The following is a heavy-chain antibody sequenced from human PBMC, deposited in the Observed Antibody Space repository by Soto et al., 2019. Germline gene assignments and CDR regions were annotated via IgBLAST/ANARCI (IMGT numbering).Heavy chain of an antibody. CDR3: ARGSRRAARSNYYGMDV. CDR1: GYTFTSYY. V-gene: IGHV1-46*01. D-gene: IGHD6-6*01. J-gene: IGHJ6*02. Sequence: ASVKVSCKASGYTFTSYYMHWVRQAPGQGLEWMGIINPSLKSRVTISVETSKNQFSLKLSSVTAADTAVYYCARGSRRAARSNYYGMDVWGQGTTVTVSS. CDR2: INP.